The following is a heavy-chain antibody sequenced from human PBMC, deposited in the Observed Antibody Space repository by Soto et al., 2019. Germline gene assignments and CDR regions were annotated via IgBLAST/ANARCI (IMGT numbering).Heavy chain of an antibody. V-gene: IGHV4-4*07. J-gene: IGHJ4*02. CDR2: IYTSGTT. D-gene: IGHD3-9*01. CDR3: AREDYYDTGYYVV. CDR1: GRSMSGYY. Sequence: SETLSLTCTVSGRSMSGYYWSWIRQPAGERLEWIGRIYTSGTTDFNPSLKGRVTMSVDTSKNQFSLKLTSVTSADTALYYCAREDYYDTGYYVVWGQGTQVTVSS.